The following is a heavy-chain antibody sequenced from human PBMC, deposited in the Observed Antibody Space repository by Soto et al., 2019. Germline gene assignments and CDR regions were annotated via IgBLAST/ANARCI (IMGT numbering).Heavy chain of an antibody. CDR3: AKDPAGAGPDFDY. CDR1: GFVFRNYA. V-gene: IGHV3-23*01. D-gene: IGHD1-26*01. CDR2: ISANGATT. J-gene: IGHJ4*02. Sequence: GGSLRLSCGASGFVFRNYAMNWVRQAPGRGLEWVSGISANGATTYYAESVKGRFTISRDNSKNTLYLQMNSLRAEDTAIYYCAKDPAGAGPDFDYWGQGT.